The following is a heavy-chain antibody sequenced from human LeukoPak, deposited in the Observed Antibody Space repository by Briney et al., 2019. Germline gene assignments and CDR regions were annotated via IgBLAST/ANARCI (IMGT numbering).Heavy chain of an antibody. CDR1: GGSISSSSYY. V-gene: IGHV4-39*07. CDR2: IYYSGST. Sequence: SETLSLTCTVSGGSISSSSYYWGWIRQPPGKGLEWIGSIYYSGSTYYNPSLKSRVTVSVDTSKNQFSLKLSSVTAADTAVYYCARSRSYYYGSGGAYNWFDPWGQGTLVTVSS. CDR3: ARSRSYYYGSGGAYNWFDP. J-gene: IGHJ5*02. D-gene: IGHD3-10*01.